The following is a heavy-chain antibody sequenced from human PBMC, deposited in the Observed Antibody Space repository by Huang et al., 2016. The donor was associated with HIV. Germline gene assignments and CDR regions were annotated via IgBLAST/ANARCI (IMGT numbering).Heavy chain of an antibody. J-gene: IGHJ4*02. CDR2: IYYSGSP. Sequence: QLQLQESGPGLVKPSDTLSLNCTISGGSIKSRNYYWGWVRQAPGKGREWIGDIYYSGSPYYNPSLRSRGSLSGDTSKNQVTLKVNAVIAADTAVYYCARRQGSGYYFYFDYWGRGIPVTVSA. CDR1: GGSIKSRNYY. D-gene: IGHD3-22*01. CDR3: ARRQGSGYYFYFDY. V-gene: IGHV4-39*01.